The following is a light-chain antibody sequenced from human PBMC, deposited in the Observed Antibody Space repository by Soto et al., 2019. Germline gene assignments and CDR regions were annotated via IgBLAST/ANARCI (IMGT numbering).Light chain of an antibody. CDR1: AGPVTSGLY. Sequence: QAVVTQEPSLTVSPGGTVTLTCDSSAGPVTSGLYPYWFQQKPGQAPRTLIYDTTSRHSWAPARFSGSLLGGKAALTLSGAQPEDEADYYCMLSYSGASVFGGGTKLTVL. J-gene: IGLJ2*01. CDR2: DTT. CDR3: MLSYSGASV. V-gene: IGLV7-46*01.